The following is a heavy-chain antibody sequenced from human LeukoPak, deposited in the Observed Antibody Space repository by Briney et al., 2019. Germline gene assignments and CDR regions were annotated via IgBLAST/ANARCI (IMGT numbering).Heavy chain of an antibody. Sequence: GGSLRLSCEASQFSVSINSMSWVRQTPRKGLEWVSVISSGGTTYYADSVKGRFTISRDNSKNTVSLQMNSLRAEDTPVYYCARRVVGATSVDYFAYWGQGTLVTVSS. CDR1: QFSVSINS. CDR2: ISSGGTT. D-gene: IGHD1-26*01. V-gene: IGHV3-66*04. CDR3: ARRVVGATSVDYFAY. J-gene: IGHJ4*02.